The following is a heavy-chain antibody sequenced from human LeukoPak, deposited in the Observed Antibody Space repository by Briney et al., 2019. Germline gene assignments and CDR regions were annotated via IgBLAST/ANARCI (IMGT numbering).Heavy chain of an antibody. V-gene: IGHV4-59*11. D-gene: IGHD5-24*01. CDR2: VHYSGGA. J-gene: IGHJ4*02. Sequence: SETLSLTCTVSGTSINSHYWSWIRQPPGKGLEWIGYVHYSGGANYNPSLKSRVTISVDTSKNQFSLKLSSVTAVDTAVYYCASGKRWPLQSSWGQGTLVTVSS. CDR3: ASGKRWPLQSS. CDR1: GTSINSHY.